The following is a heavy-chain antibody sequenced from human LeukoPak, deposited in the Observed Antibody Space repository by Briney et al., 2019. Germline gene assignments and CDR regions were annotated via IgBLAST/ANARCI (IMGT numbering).Heavy chain of an antibody. Sequence: RASVKVSCEASGYTFTGYYMHWVRRAPGQGLEWMGWINPNSGGTNYAQKFQGRVTMTRDTSISTAYMELSRLRSDDTAVYYCARVLWFGESHNWFDPWGQGTLVTVSS. V-gene: IGHV1-2*02. CDR3: ARVLWFGESHNWFDP. D-gene: IGHD3-10*01. CDR1: GYTFTGYY. CDR2: INPNSGGT. J-gene: IGHJ5*02.